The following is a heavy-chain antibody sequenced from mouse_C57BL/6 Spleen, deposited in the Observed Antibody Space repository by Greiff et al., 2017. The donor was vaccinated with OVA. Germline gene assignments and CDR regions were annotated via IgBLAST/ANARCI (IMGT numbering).Heavy chain of an antibody. J-gene: IGHJ4*01. V-gene: IGHV3-6*01. D-gene: IGHD1-1*01. CDR2: ISYDGSN. CDR1: GYSITSGYY. CDR3: AREHYGSSYDAMDY. Sequence: EVKLMESGPGLVKPSQSLSLTCSVTGYSITSGYYWNWIRQFPGNKLEWMGYISYDGSNHYNPSLKNRISITRDTSKNQFFLKLNSVTTEDTATYYSAREHYGSSYDAMDYWGQGTSVTVSS.